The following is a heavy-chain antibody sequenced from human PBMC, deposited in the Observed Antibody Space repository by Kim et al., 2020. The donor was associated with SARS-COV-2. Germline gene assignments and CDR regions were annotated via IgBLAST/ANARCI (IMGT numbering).Heavy chain of an antibody. D-gene: IGHD3-3*01. CDR1: GFTFSSYA. Sequence: GGSLRLSCAASGFTFSSYAMSWVRQAPGKGLEWVSAISGSGGTTYYADSVKGRFTISRDNSKNTLYLQMNSLRAEDTAVYYCAKEIDFWSGYYKGYFDSWRQGTLVIVSS. CDR2: ISGSGGTT. J-gene: IGHJ4*02. CDR3: AKEIDFWSGYYKGYFDS. V-gene: IGHV3-23*01.